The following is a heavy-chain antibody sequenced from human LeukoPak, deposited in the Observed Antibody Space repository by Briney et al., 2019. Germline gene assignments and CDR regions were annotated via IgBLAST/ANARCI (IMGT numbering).Heavy chain of an antibody. CDR1: GFTFSSYW. Sequence: PGGSLRLSCGASGFTFSSYWMSWVRQAPGKGLEWVSAISGSGGSTYYADSVKGRFTISRDNSKNTLYLQMNSLRAEDTAVYYCAKPYYYDSSDSLGGDYWGQGTLVTVSS. J-gene: IGHJ4*02. V-gene: IGHV3-23*01. D-gene: IGHD3-22*01. CDR3: AKPYYYDSSDSLGGDY. CDR2: ISGSGGST.